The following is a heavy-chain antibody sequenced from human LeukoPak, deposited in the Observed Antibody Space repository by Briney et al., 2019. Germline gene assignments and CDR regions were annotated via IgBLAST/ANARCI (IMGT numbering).Heavy chain of an antibody. V-gene: IGHV1-69*04. CDR2: IIPILGIA. Sequence: GASVKVSCKASGGTFSSYAISWVRQAPGQGLEWMGRIIPILGIANYAQMFQGRVTITADKSTSTAYMELSSLRSEDTAVYYCARSVAGTLDWFDPWGQGTLVTVSS. J-gene: IGHJ5*02. CDR1: GGTFSSYA. CDR3: ARSVAGTLDWFDP. D-gene: IGHD6-19*01.